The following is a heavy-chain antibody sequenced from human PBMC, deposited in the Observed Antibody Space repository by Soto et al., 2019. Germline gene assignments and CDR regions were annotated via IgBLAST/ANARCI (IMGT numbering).Heavy chain of an antibody. CDR3: ARSGAGSGWI. D-gene: IGHD6-19*01. CDR2: VYSNGNT. V-gene: IGHV4-39*01. Sequence: SETLSLTCTVSGDSITNNNYHWGWTRQPPGKGLEWIGTVYSNGNTYYNPSLKSRLAISVDTSKNQFSLSLISVTAADTAIYYCARSGAGSGWIGGQGILVTVSS. CDR1: GDSITNNNYH. J-gene: IGHJ4*02.